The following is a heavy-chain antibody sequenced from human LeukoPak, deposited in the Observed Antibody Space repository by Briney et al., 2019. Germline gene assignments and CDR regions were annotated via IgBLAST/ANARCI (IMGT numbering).Heavy chain of an antibody. V-gene: IGHV4-59*12. CDR2: IYYTGST. J-gene: IGHJ5*02. CDR1: GGSISSYF. Sequence: SETLSLTCTVSGGSISSYFWSWIRQPPGKGLEWIGYIYYTGSTNHNPSLESRVTISVETSKNQFSLNMYSVTAADTAVYYCARDPRWLTPDCTSTSCYENYFDPWGQGTLVTVSS. CDR3: ARDPRWLTPDCTSTSCYENYFDP. D-gene: IGHD2-2*01.